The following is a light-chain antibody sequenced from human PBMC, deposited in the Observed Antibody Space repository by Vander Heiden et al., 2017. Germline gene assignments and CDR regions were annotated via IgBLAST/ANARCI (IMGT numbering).Light chain of an antibody. CDR1: SSNIGPNN. J-gene: IGLJ3*02. Sequence: QSVLTQSPSASGTPGQRVTISCSGSSSNIGPNNVNWYRQLPGTAPKLVIHTNSQRPSGVPDRFSGSKSGTSASLAISGVQSEDEADYYCAVWDDSLNVGVFGGGTKLTVL. CDR2: TNS. CDR3: AVWDDSLNVGV. V-gene: IGLV1-44*01.